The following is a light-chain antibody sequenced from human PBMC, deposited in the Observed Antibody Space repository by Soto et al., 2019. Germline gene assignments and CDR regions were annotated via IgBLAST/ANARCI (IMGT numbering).Light chain of an antibody. Sequence: QSVLTRPRSVSGSPGQSVTISCTGSRSDVGGYNYVSWYQQHPGKAPKLMIYDVSKRPSGVPGRFSGSKSGNTASLTISGLQAEDEADYYCCSYGGGHTPLVFGGGTKVTVL. CDR2: DVS. CDR1: RSDVGGYNY. V-gene: IGLV2-11*01. J-gene: IGLJ2*01. CDR3: CSYGGGHTPLV.